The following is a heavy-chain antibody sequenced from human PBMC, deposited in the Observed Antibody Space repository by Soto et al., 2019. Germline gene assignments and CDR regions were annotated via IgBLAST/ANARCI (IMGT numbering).Heavy chain of an antibody. D-gene: IGHD4-17*01. CDR1: GDSISSGGFC. CDR3: AGANGVDDYGMDV. CDR2: IYSSGTA. Sequence: QVQLQESGPGLVKPSQTLSLTCTVSGDSISSGGFCWTWVRQYPGKGLEWIGNIYSSGTASYNLSLRSRLLISVDTSKNEFSLKVTSVTAADTAVYYCAGANGVDDYGMDVWGLGTTVTVS. J-gene: IGHJ6*02. V-gene: IGHV4-31*03.